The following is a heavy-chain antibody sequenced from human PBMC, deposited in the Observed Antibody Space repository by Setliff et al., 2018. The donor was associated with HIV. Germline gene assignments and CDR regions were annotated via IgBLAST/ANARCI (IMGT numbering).Heavy chain of an antibody. CDR2: ISNSDGRT. D-gene: IGHD5-12*01. CDR1: GFTFNSYA. CDR3: AKMAGRDGYDDAVDN. Sequence: GGSLRLSCAASGFTFNSYAMSWVRQAPGEGLEWVSTISNSDGRTNYAASVKGRFTISRDNSKNTLYLQMNSLRDEDTAVYYCAKMAGRDGYDDAVDNWGQGTMVTVSS. J-gene: IGHJ3*02. V-gene: IGHV3-23*01.